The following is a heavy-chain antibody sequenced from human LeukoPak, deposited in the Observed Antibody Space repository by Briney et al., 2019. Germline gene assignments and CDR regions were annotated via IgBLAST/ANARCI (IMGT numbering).Heavy chain of an antibody. D-gene: IGHD6-13*01. CDR2: INAGNGNT. Sequence: ASVKVSCKASGYTFTSYAMHWVRQAPGQRLEWMGRINAGNGNTKYSQKFQGRVTITRDTSASTAYMELSSLRSEDTAVYYCAREKLGIAAAGTLDYWGQGTLVTVSS. V-gene: IGHV1-3*01. CDR3: AREKLGIAAAGTLDY. J-gene: IGHJ4*02. CDR1: GYTFTSYA.